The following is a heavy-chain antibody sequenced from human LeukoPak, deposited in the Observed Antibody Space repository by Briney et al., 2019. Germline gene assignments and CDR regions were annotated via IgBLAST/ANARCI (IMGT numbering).Heavy chain of an antibody. Sequence: QAGGSLRLSCAASGFSFSIYWMTWVRQAPGKGLEWVADINQDGSEKYYADSVKGRFTISRDNAKSSLYLQMNSLRAEDTAVCYCARDPAAWDYWGQRTLVTVSS. CDR2: INQDGSEK. CDR1: GFSFSIYW. D-gene: IGHD2-2*01. V-gene: IGHV3-7*01. J-gene: IGHJ4*02. CDR3: ARDPAAWDY.